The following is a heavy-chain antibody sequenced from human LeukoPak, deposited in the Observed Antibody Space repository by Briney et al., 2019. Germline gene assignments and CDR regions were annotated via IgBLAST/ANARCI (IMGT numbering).Heavy chain of an antibody. CDR2: IYPGDSDT. J-gene: IGHJ6*03. CDR1: GYSFTSYW. V-gene: IGHV5-51*01. Sequence: GESLKISCKGSGYSFTSYWIGWVRQMPGKGLEWMGIIYPGDSDTRYSPSFQGQVTISADKSISTAYLQWSSLKASDTAMYYCARKAMVRGVISGDYMDVWGKGTTVTVSS. D-gene: IGHD3-10*01. CDR3: ARKAMVRGVISGDYMDV.